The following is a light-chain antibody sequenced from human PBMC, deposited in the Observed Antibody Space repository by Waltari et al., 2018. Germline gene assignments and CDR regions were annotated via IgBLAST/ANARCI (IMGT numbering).Light chain of an antibody. CDR1: QSINSW. J-gene: IGKJ1*01. Sequence: DIQMTQSPSTLSASVGARVTITCRASQSINSWLAWYQQKPGKAPKLLISKASSLESGVPSRFSGSGSGTEFTLTISSLQPDDFATYYCQQYNGYSRTFGQGTRVEIK. CDR3: QQYNGYSRT. V-gene: IGKV1-5*03. CDR2: KAS.